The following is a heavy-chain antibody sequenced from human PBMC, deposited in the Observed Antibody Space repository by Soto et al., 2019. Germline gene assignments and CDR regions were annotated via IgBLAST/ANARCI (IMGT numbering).Heavy chain of an antibody. CDR2: IYYSGST. CDR3: ASGNYGDYGYDYYYYMDV. CDR1: GGSISSSSYY. D-gene: IGHD4-17*01. J-gene: IGHJ6*03. V-gene: IGHV4-39*01. Sequence: SXTLSLTCTVSGGSISSSSYYWGWIRQPPGKVPELIGSIYYSGSTYYNPSLKSRVTISVDTSKNQFSLKLSSVTAADTAVYYCASGNYGDYGYDYYYYMDVWGKGTTVTVSS.